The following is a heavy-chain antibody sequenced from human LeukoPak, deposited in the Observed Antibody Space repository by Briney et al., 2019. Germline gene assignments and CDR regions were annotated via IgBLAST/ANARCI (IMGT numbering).Heavy chain of an antibody. V-gene: IGHV3-69-1*02. CDR1: GFTVSTNY. CDR2: TDRSGNT. D-gene: IGHD1-26*01. Sequence: GGSLRLSCTASGFTVSTNYMTWVRQAPGKGLEWVSLTDRSGNTYYADSVKGRFTISRDNAKNSLYLQMNSLRAEDTAVYYCARVVGADTNWGQGTLVTVSS. J-gene: IGHJ4*02. CDR3: ARVVGADTN.